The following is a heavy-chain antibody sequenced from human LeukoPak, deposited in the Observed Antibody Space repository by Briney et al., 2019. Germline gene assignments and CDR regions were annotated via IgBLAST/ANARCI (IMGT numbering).Heavy chain of an antibody. J-gene: IGHJ4*02. D-gene: IGHD1-1*01. CDR1: GYTFTSYG. CDR2: VNPNSGGT. Sequence: ASVKVSCKASGYTFTSYGISWVRQAPGQGLEWMGWVNPNSGGTNYAQKFQGRVTMTRDTSISTAYMELSRLRSDDTAVYYCARGVGKRDRTSFDYWGQGTLVTVSS. V-gene: IGHV1-2*02. CDR3: ARGVGKRDRTSFDY.